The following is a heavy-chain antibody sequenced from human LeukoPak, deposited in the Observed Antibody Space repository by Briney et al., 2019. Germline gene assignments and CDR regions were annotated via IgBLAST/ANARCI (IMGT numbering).Heavy chain of an antibody. CDR3: ARSSIVGATFHYYYYMDV. Sequence: SETLSLTCTVSGGSISSSSYYWGWIRQPPGKGLEWIGSIYYSGSTYYSPSLKSRVTISVDTSKNQFSLKLSSVTAADTAVYYCARSSIVGATFHYYYYMDVWGKGTTVTISS. V-gene: IGHV4-39*01. J-gene: IGHJ6*03. D-gene: IGHD1-26*01. CDR1: GGSISSSSYY. CDR2: IYYSGST.